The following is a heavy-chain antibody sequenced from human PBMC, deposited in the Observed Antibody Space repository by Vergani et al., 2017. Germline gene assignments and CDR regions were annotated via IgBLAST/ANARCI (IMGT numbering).Heavy chain of an antibody. V-gene: IGHV3-33*06. Sequence: QVQLVESGGGVVQPGRSLRLSCAASGFTFSSYGMHWVRQAPGKGLEWVAVIWYDGSNKYYADSVKGRFTISRDNSKNTLYLQMNSLRAEDTAVYYCAKVVDTAMVPFDYWGQGTLVTVSS. CDR3: AKVVDTAMVPFDY. D-gene: IGHD5-18*01. J-gene: IGHJ4*02. CDR2: IWYDGSNK. CDR1: GFTFSSYG.